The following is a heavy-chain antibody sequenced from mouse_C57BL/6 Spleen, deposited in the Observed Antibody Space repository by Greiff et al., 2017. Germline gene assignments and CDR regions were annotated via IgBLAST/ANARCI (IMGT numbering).Heavy chain of an antibody. CDR3: ARSTTVGRGFDY. CDR2: INPSTGGT. CDR1: GYSFTGYY. D-gene: IGHD1-1*01. Sequence: VQLQQSGPELVKPGASVKISCKASGYSFTGYYMNWVKQSPEKSLEWIGEINPSTGGTTYNQKFKAKATLTVDKSSSTAYMQLKSLTSEDSAVYYCARSTTVGRGFDYWGQGTTLTVSS. V-gene: IGHV1-42*01. J-gene: IGHJ2*01.